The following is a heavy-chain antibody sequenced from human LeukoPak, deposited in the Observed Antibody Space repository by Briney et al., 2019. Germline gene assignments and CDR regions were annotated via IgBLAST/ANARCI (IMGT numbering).Heavy chain of an antibody. J-gene: IGHJ6*03. D-gene: IGHD3-10*01. V-gene: IGHV4-39*07. CDR1: GGSISSSSYY. CDR2: IYYSGST. Sequence: SETLSLTCTVSGGSISSSSYYWGWIRQPPGKGLEWIGSIYYSGSTSYNPSLKSRVTISVDTSKKQFSLKLSSVTAADTAVYYCARVEEGYGSGRRENYYYYYMDVWGKGTTVTISS. CDR3: ARVEEGYGSGRRENYYYYYMDV.